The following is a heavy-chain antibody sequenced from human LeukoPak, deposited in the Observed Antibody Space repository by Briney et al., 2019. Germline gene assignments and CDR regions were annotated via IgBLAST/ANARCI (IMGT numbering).Heavy chain of an antibody. Sequence: SETLSLSCTVSGGSISSGDYYWSWIRQPPGKGLVWYVYIYYSGSTFYNPSLNRRVTTSVDTSKNQFSLMLSSVTAATSAVYYWARAADFWSGSIYYYFYYMDVWGKGATVTVSS. CDR3: ARAADFWSGSIYYYFYYMDV. J-gene: IGHJ6*03. V-gene: IGHV4-30-4*08. CDR1: GGSISSGDYY. CDR2: IYYSGST. D-gene: IGHD3-3*01.